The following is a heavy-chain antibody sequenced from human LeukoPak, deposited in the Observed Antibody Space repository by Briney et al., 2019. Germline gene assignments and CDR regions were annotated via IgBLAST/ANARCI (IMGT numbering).Heavy chain of an antibody. Sequence: PGGSLRLSYAASGFTFSSYAMHWVRQAPGKGLEWVAVISYVGSNKYYADSVKGRFTISRDNSKNTLYLQMNSLGAEDTAVYYCAKDGKTYYYDSSAYGMDVWGQGTTVTVSS. CDR3: AKDGKTYYYDSSAYGMDV. CDR1: GFTFSSYA. CDR2: ISYVGSNK. D-gene: IGHD3-22*01. J-gene: IGHJ6*02. V-gene: IGHV3-30*04.